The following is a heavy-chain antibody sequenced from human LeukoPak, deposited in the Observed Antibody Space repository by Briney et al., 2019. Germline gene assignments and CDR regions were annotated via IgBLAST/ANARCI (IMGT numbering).Heavy chain of an antibody. CDR1: GFTVSNDY. V-gene: IGHV3-66*02. Sequence: GGSLRLSCAASGFTVSNDYMAWVRQAPGRGLEWVSLIYGDGTTFYTDSVKGRFTISRDNFKNTMYLQMNSLRPEDTALYYCARDRPAAQNWVALDAWGQGTLVTVSS. CDR2: IYGDGTT. D-gene: IGHD6-25*01. CDR3: ARDRPAAQNWVALDA. J-gene: IGHJ5*01.